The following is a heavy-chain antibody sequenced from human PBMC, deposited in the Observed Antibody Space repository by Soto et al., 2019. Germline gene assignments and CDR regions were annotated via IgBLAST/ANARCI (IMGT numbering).Heavy chain of an antibody. V-gene: IGHV3-23*01. CDR3: AKVSPYCSGGSCYSGPFDY. CDR2: IRDSGGST. CDR1: GFTFSNYG. D-gene: IGHD2-15*01. J-gene: IGHJ4*02. Sequence: PGGSLRLSCAASGFTFSNYGMNWVRQAPGKGLEWVSVIRDSGGSTYYADSVKGRFTISRDNSKNTLYLQMNSLRAEDTAVYYCAKVSPYCSGGSCYSGPFDYWGQGALVTVSS.